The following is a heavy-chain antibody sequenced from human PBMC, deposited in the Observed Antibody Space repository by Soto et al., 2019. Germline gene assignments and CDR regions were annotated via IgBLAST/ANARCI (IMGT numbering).Heavy chain of an antibody. Sequence: PSQTLSLTCAISGDSGSSNTASWNLIRQSPSRGLEWLGGTYFRSKWYNDYAVSVKSRIIINPDTSNNQFSLQLNSVTPEDTAVYFCAKGDNLGPKTGYAFDPWGQGIMVTVSS. CDR3: AKGDNLGPKTGYAFDP. V-gene: IGHV6-1*01. J-gene: IGHJ5*02. D-gene: IGHD5-12*01. CDR1: GDSGSSNTAS. CDR2: TYFRSKWYN.